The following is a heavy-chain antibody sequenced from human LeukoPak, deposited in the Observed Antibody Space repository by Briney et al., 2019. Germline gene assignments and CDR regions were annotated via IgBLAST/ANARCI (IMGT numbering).Heavy chain of an antibody. CDR3: ARVGAGEGAYYMDV. Sequence: PSETLSLTCTVSGGSISSYYWSWIRQPPGKGLEWIGYIYYSGSTNYNPSLKSRVTISVDTSKNQFSLKLSSVTAADTAVYYCARVGAGEGAYYMDVWGKGTTVTVS. D-gene: IGHD7-27*01. V-gene: IGHV4-59*01. J-gene: IGHJ6*03. CDR2: IYYSGST. CDR1: GGSISSYY.